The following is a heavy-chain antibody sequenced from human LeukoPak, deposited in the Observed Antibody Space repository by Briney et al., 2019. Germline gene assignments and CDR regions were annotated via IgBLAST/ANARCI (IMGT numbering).Heavy chain of an antibody. CDR1: GFTFSSYG. CDR3: AKHPYEGYCSGGSCWNNWFDP. Sequence: PGGSLRLSCAASGFTFSSYGMSWVRQASGKGLEWVSAISGSGGSTYYADSVKGRFTISRDNSKNTLYLQMNSLRAEDTAIYYCAKHPYEGYCSGGSCWNNWFDPWGQGTLVTVSS. D-gene: IGHD2-15*01. V-gene: IGHV3-23*01. CDR2: ISGSGGST. J-gene: IGHJ5*02.